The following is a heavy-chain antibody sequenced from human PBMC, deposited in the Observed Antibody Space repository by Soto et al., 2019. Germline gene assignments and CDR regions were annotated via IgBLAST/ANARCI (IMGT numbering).Heavy chain of an antibody. J-gene: IGHJ4*02. CDR2: SAYSGNTI. D-gene: IGHD4-4*01. Sequence: GGSLSLSCATSGFTFSSYNMNWVRQAPGKGLEWISYSAYSGNTIYYADSVKGRFTISRDNARNSLYLQMNSLRDEDTAVYYCARDLGYVTPVPYYFDYWGQGT. V-gene: IGHV3-48*02. CDR1: GFTFSSYN. CDR3: ARDLGYVTPVPYYFDY.